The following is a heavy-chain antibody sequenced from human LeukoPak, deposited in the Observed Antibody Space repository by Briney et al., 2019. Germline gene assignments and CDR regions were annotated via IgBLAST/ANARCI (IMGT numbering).Heavy chain of an antibody. CDR2: ISGGGGTT. D-gene: IGHD3-22*01. J-gene: IGHJ4*02. Sequence: GGSLRLSCAASGFTFSNYAMSGVRQAPGKGLEWVSGISGGGGTTYYADSVKGRFTISRDNSKNTLYLQMHSLRAEDTAVDYCAKDRVYYFDSSGYSCDYWGQGSLVTVSS. CDR1: GFTFSNYA. CDR3: AKDRVYYFDSSGYSCDY. V-gene: IGHV3-23*01.